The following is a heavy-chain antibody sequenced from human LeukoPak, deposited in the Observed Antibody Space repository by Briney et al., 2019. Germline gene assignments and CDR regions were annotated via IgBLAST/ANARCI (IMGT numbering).Heavy chain of an antibody. CDR3: AKFSAAAGFDY. D-gene: IGHD6-13*01. CDR2: IGTAGDT. J-gene: IGHJ4*02. V-gene: IGHV3-13*01. CDR1: GFTFSSYD. Sequence: GGSLRLSCAASGFTFSSYDMHWVRQATGKGLEWVSAIGTAGDTYYPGSVKGRFTISRENAKNSLYLQMNSLRAGDTAVYYCAKFSAAAGFDYWGQGTLVTVSS.